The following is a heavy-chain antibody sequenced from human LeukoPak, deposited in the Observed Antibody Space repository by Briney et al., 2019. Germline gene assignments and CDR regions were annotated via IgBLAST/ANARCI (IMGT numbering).Heavy chain of an antibody. J-gene: IGHJ4*02. V-gene: IGHV1-2*02. CDR3: ARSNRDMVRGVIDY. Sequence: GASVKVSCKASGYTFTDYYMHWVRQAPGQGLEWMGWINPNGGGTNYAQKFQGRVTMTRDTSISTAYMELSRLRSDDTAVYYCARSNRDMVRGVIDYWGQGTLVTVSS. D-gene: IGHD3-10*01. CDR2: INPNGGGT. CDR1: GYTFTDYY.